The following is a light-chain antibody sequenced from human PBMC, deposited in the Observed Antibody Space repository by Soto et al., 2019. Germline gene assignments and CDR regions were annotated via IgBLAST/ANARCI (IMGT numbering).Light chain of an antibody. V-gene: IGLV2-14*01. Sequence: QSALTQPASVSGSPGQSITISCTGTSSDVGGFNDVSWYQQHPGKAPKVMIYEVNNRPSGVSNRFSGSKSGNTASLTISGLQAEDEADYFCISYTTYSTLVFGTGTKLSVL. CDR1: SSDVGGFND. CDR2: EVN. J-gene: IGLJ1*01. CDR3: ISYTTYSTLV.